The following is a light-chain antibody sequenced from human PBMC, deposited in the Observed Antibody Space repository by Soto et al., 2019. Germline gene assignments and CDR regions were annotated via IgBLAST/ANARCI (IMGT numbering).Light chain of an antibody. CDR1: SSDVGGYNF. Sequence: QSVLTQPRSVSGSPGQSVTISCTGTSSDVGGYNFVSWYQQHPGKAPKLMIYDVSKRPSGVPDRFSGSRSGNTASVTISGLQAEDEADYYCCSYAGSHVLFGGGTKLTVL. J-gene: IGLJ2*01. CDR2: DVS. CDR3: CSYAGSHVL. V-gene: IGLV2-11*01.